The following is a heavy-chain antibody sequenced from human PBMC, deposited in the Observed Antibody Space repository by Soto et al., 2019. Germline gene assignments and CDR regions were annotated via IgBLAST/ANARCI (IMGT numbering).Heavy chain of an antibody. V-gene: IGHV4-31*03. CDR1: GGSISSGGYY. CDR3: GIYFDSSGYPPGALDF. J-gene: IGHJ3*01. Sequence: LSLTCTVSGGSISSGGYYWSWIRQHPGEGLEWIGSISYSGSTYSNPSLKSRVTISIDTSKTQFFLKLTSVTAADTAVYYCGIYFDSSGYPPGALDFWGQGTMVTVS. CDR2: ISYSGST. D-gene: IGHD3-22*01.